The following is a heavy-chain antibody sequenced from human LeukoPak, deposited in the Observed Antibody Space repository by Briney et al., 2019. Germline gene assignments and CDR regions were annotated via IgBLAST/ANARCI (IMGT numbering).Heavy chain of an antibody. CDR3: ARSQEWLPQSYYFDY. CDR1: GGSISSYY. CDR2: IYYSGST. J-gene: IGHJ4*02. D-gene: IGHD3-3*01. Sequence: SETLSLTCTVSGGSISSYYWSWIRQPPGKGLEWIGYIYYSGSTNYNPSLKSRVTISVDTSKNQFSLKLSSVTAADTAVYYCARSQEWLPQSYYFDYWGQGTLVTVSS. V-gene: IGHV4-59*01.